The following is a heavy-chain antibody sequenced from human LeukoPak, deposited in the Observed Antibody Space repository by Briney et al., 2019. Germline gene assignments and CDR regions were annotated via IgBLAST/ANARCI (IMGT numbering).Heavy chain of an antibody. J-gene: IGHJ5*02. CDR1: GYTFTSYY. V-gene: IGHV7-4-1*02. CDR3: ARRRITMVRGVIKDGDWFDP. CDR2: INTNTGNP. Sequence: GASVKVSCKASGYTFTSYYMHWVRQAPGQGLEWMGWINTNTGNPTYAQGFTGRFVFSLDTSVSTAYLQISSLKAEDTAVYYCARRRITMVRGVIKDGDWFDPWGQGTLVTVSS. D-gene: IGHD3-10*01.